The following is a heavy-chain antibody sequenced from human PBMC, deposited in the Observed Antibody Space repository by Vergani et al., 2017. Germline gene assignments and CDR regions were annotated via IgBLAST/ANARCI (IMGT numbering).Heavy chain of an antibody. D-gene: IGHD3-16*01. CDR2: IIPIFGTA. V-gene: IGHV1-69*01. CDR3: AIVKPSLGIDYYYMDV. CDR1: GGTFSSYA. Sequence: QVQLVQSGAEVKKPGSSVKVSCKASGGTFSSYAISWVRQAPGQGLEWMGGIIPIFGTANYAQKFQGRVTITADESTSTAYMELSSLRSEDTAVYYCAIVKPSLGIDYYYMDVWGKGTTVTVSS. J-gene: IGHJ6*03.